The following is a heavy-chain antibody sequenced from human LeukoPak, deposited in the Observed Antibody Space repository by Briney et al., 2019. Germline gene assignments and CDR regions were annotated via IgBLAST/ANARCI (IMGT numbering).Heavy chain of an antibody. CDR1: GFTFSSYA. J-gene: IGHJ4*02. CDR3: AREFSTVGNFDY. CDR2: ISYDGSNK. D-gene: IGHD3-3*02. Sequence: PGGSLRLSCAASGFTFSSYAMHWVRQAPGKGLEWVAVISYDGSNKYYADSVKGRFTISRDNANNSVYLQMNGLRAEDTAVYYCAREFSTVGNFDYWGQGTLVTVSS. V-gene: IGHV3-30*04.